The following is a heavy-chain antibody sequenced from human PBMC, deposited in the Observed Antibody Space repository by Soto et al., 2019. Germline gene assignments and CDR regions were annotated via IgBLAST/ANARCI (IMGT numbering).Heavy chain of an antibody. V-gene: IGHV1-69*06. D-gene: IGHD3-22*01. Sequence: ASVKVSCKASGGTFSSYAISWVRQAPGQGLEWMGGIIPIFGTANYAQKFQGRVTITADKSTSTAYMELSSLRSEDTAVYYCARVGSSGYYLDYWGQGTQVTVPS. CDR2: IIPIFGTA. CDR3: ARVGSSGYYLDY. CDR1: GGTFSSYA. J-gene: IGHJ4*02.